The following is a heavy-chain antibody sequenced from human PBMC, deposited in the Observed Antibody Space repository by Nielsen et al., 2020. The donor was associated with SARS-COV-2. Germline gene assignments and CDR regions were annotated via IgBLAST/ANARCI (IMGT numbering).Heavy chain of an antibody. J-gene: IGHJ6*02. Sequence: SLRLSCAASGFTFDDYAMHWVRQAPGKGLEWVSGISWNSGSIGYADSVKGRFTISRDNAKNSLYLQMNSLRAEDTALYYCAKDISCSSTSCYFGGADYYYGMDVWGQVTTVTVSS. D-gene: IGHD2-2*01. CDR2: ISWNSGSI. V-gene: IGHV3-9*01. CDR3: AKDISCSSTSCYFGGADYYYGMDV. CDR1: GFTFDDYA.